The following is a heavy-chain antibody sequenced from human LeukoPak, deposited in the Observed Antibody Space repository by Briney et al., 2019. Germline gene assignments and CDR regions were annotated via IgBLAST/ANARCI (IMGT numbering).Heavy chain of an antibody. CDR2: ISGSGGST. Sequence: GGSLRLSCAASGFTFSSYEMNWVRQAPGKGLEWVSAISGSGGSTYYADSVKGRFTISRDNAKNTLYLQMNSLRAEDTAVYYCAKNWVASSWFNWFDPWGQGTLVTVSS. J-gene: IGHJ5*02. D-gene: IGHD6-13*01. CDR1: GFTFSSYE. V-gene: IGHV3-23*01. CDR3: AKNWVASSWFNWFDP.